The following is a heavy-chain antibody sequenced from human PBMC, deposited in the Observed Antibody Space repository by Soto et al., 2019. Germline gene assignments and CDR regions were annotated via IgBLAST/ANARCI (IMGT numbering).Heavy chain of an antibody. CDR2: IYHSGST. V-gene: IGHV4-4*02. J-gene: IGHJ6*02. Sequence: WETLSLTCAVSGGSISSSNWWSWVRQPPGEGLEWIGEIYHSGSTNYNPSLKSRVTISVDKSKNQLSLKLSSVTAADTAVYYCARDLENDILTGLHYGMDVWGQGTTVTVSS. CDR1: GGSISSSNW. D-gene: IGHD3-9*01. CDR3: ARDLENDILTGLHYGMDV.